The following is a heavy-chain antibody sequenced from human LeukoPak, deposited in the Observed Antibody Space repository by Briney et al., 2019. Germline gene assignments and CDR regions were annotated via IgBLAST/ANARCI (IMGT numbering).Heavy chain of an antibody. D-gene: IGHD1-14*01. CDR1: GGSFSGYY. J-gene: IGHJ5*02. CDR3: AIDQPHNWFVP. Sequence: SETLSLTCAVYGGSFSGYYWSWIRQPPGKGLEWIGEINHSGSTNYNPSLKSRVTISVDTSKNQFSLKLSSVTAADTAVYYCAIDQPHNWFVPWGQGTLVTVSS. V-gene: IGHV4-34*01. CDR2: INHSGST.